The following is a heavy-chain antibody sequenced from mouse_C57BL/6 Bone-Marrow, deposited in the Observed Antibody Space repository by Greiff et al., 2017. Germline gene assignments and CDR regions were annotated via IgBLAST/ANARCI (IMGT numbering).Heavy chain of an antibody. J-gene: IGHJ1*03. CDR3: ARSGHYYGSSHWYFDV. V-gene: IGHV1-50*01. CDR2: IDPSDSYT. CDR1: GYTFTSYW. Sequence: QVQLQQPGAELVKPGASVKLSCKASGYTFTSYWMQWVKQRPGQGLEWIGEIDPSDSYTNYNQKFKGKATLTVDTSSSTAYMQLSSLTSEDSAVYYCARSGHYYGSSHWYFDVWGTGTTVTVSS. D-gene: IGHD1-1*01.